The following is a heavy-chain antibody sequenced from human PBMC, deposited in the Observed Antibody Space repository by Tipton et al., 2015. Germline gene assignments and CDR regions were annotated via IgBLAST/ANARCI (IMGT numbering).Heavy chain of an antibody. J-gene: IGHJ4*02. CDR3: TLFPHF. CDR1: GFDFSGSG. Sequence: GSLRLSCAASGFDFSGSGLQWVRQASGKGLEWVGRIRSKTNNYATAYAASVKGRFIISRDDSTNTTCLQMNSLKTEDTAVYYCTLFPHFWGQGTLVTVSS. CDR2: IRSKTNNYAT. V-gene: IGHV3-73*01.